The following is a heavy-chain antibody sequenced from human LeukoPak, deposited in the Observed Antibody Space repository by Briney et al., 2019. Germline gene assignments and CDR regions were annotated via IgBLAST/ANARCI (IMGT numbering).Heavy chain of an antibody. V-gene: IGHV4-39*01. D-gene: IGHD3/OR15-3a*01. CDR2: IYYSGSP. CDR3: ARHWTGYYYYGMDV. Sequence: SETLSLTCTVFGDSIISSSHYWGWIRQPPGKGLEWIGSIYYSGSPHFNPSLQSRVTMSVDASKNQFSLKLSSVTAADTAGYYCARHWTGYYYYGMDVWGQGTTVTVSS. CDR1: GDSIISSSHY. J-gene: IGHJ6*02.